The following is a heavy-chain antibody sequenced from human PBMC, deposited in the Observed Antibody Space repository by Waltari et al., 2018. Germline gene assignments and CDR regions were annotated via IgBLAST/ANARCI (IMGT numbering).Heavy chain of an antibody. J-gene: IGHJ4*02. CDR3: VRGSRGWSGIDY. CDR1: GFTFSLFW. Sequence: EVQLVESGGDLVQPGGSLRLPCAASGFTFSLFWMTWLRQVPGKGVEWGANINDDGSAEFYVDSWRGRFSISRDRDKNTLSLQMNSLEVDDTAIYYCVRGSRGWSGIDYWGQGALVIVSS. CDR2: INDDGSAE. V-gene: IGHV3-7*04. D-gene: IGHD6-19*01.